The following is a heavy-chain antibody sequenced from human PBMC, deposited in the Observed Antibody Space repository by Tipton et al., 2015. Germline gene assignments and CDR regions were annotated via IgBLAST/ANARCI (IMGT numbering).Heavy chain of an antibody. Sequence: GLVKPSESLSLTCNVSGGSVSSGNYYWSWIRQPPGKALEWIGYISYTDTTHYNPSLKSRVTISLDSSKNQFSLTLNSVTAADTAVYYCARDLEHGMDVWGQGPTVTVSS. J-gene: IGHJ6*02. CDR1: GGSVSSGNYY. CDR2: ISYTDTT. D-gene: IGHD5-24*01. V-gene: IGHV4-61*01. CDR3: ARDLEHGMDV.